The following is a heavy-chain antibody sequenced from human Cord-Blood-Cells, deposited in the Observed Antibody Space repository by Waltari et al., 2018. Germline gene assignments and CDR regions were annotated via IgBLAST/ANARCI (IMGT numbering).Heavy chain of an antibody. CDR3: AKDMGYGGNSHWYFDL. D-gene: IGHD2-21*02. CDR2: ISWNSGSI. V-gene: IGHV3-9*02. Sequence: EVQLVESGGGLVQPGRSVSLSCAASGLTSDDSAMHCVRHAPGKGLEWVSGISWNSGSIGYADSVKGRFTISRDNAKNSLYLQMNSLRAEDTALYYCAKDMGYGGNSHWYFDLWGRGTLVTVSS. J-gene: IGHJ2*01. CDR1: GLTSDDSA.